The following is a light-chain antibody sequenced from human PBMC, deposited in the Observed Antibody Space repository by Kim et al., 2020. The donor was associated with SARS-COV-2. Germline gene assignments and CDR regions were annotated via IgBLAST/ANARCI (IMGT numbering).Light chain of an antibody. CDR1: SGSIASNY. J-gene: IGLJ2*01. Sequence: TVTISCTRSSGSIASNYVQWYQQRPRSAPTTVIYEDNQRPSGVPDRFSGSIDSSSNSASLTISGLKTEDEADYYCQSYDSSNPWVFGGGTQLTVL. V-gene: IGLV6-57*03. CDR2: EDN. CDR3: QSYDSSNPWV.